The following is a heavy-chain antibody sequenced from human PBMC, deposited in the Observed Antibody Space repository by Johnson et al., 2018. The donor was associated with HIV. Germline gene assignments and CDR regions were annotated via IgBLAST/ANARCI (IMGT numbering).Heavy chain of an antibody. Sequence: VQLVESGGGLVQPGGSLRLSCAASGFTFSSYDMHWVRQATGKGLEWVSAFGTAGDTYYPGSVKGRFTISRENAKNSLYLQMNSLRAGDTAVYYCARVSGLTFGAFDIWGQGTMVTVSS. D-gene: IGHD3-22*01. J-gene: IGHJ3*02. V-gene: IGHV3-13*01. CDR2: FGTAGDT. CDR3: ARVSGLTFGAFDI. CDR1: GFTFSSYD.